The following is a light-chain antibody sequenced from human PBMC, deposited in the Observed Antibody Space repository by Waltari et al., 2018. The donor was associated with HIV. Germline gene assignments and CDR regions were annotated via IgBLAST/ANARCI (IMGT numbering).Light chain of an antibody. J-gene: IGLJ2*01. CDR1: SSNIGTNY. Sequence: QSVLPQPPSVSAAPGEPVIIYCSGTSSNIGTNYVSWYQQLPGTAPKLFIYDDDLRHSGIPDRFSGSRSGTSATLGITGLQTGDEADYYCGTWDTTLSAVVFGGGTKLTVL. CDR2: DDD. CDR3: GTWDTTLSAVV. V-gene: IGLV1-51*01.